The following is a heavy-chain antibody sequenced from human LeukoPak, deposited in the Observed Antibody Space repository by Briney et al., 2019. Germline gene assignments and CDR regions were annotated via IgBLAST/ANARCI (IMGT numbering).Heavy chain of an antibody. J-gene: IGHJ2*01. D-gene: IGHD6-19*01. CDR1: GGSISSSSYY. V-gene: IGHV4-39*07. CDR3: ARVDAGYSSGWYPTHYWYFDL. Sequence: SETLSLTCTVSGGSISSSSYYWGWIRQPPGKGLEWIGSIYYSGSSNQNPSLKSRVTISIDMSKNQFSLKLSSVTAADTAVYYCARVDAGYSSGWYPTHYWYFDLWGRGTLVTVSS. CDR2: IYYSGSS.